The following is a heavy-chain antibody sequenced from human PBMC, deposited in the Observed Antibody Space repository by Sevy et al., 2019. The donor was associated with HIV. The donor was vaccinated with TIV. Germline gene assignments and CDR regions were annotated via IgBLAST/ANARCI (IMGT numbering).Heavy chain of an antibody. D-gene: IGHD3-3*01. V-gene: IGHV3-48*01. CDR3: TRFGRGYDFWSGYYGYYYYYYMDV. Sequence: GGSLRLSCAASGFTFSSYSMNWVRQAPGKGLEWVSYISSSSSTIYYADSVKGRFTISRDNAKNSLYLQMNSLGTEDTAVYYCTRFGRGYDFWSGYYGYYYYYYMDVWGKGTTVTVSS. CDR2: ISSSSSTI. CDR1: GFTFSSYS. J-gene: IGHJ6*03.